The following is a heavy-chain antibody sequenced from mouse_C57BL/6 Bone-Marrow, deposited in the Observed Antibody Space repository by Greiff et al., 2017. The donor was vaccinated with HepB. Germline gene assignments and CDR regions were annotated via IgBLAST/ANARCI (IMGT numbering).Heavy chain of an antibody. J-gene: IGHJ4*01. D-gene: IGHD1-1*01. CDR2: INYDGSST. CDR1: GFTFSDYY. Sequence: EVQLVESEGGLVQPGSSMKLSCTASGFTFSDYYMAWVRQVPEKGLEWVANINYDGSSTYYLDSLKSRFIISRDNAKNILYLQMSSLKSEDTATYYCAREITTDAMDYWGQGTSVTVSS. V-gene: IGHV5-16*01. CDR3: AREITTDAMDY.